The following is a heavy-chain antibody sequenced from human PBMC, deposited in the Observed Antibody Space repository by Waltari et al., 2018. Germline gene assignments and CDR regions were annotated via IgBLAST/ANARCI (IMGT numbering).Heavy chain of an antibody. V-gene: IGHV3-33*01. CDR2: RWYDGSNK. J-gene: IGHJ3*02. Sequence: QVQLVESGGGVVQPGRSLRLSCAASGFTFSSYGMHWVRQAPGKGLEWVEVRWYDGSNKYYADSVKGRFTISRDNSKNTLYLQMNSLRAEDTAVYYCARVSTTVVTPDAFDIWGQGTMVTVSS. CDR1: GFTFSSYG. CDR3: ARVSTTVVTPDAFDI. D-gene: IGHD4-17*01.